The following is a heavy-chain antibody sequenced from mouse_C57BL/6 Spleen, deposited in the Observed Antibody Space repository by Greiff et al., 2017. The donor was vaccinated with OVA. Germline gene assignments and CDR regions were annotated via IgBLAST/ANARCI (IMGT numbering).Heavy chain of an antibody. Sequence: VQLKESGPGLVKPSQSLSLTCSVTGYSITSGYYWNWIRQFPGNKLEWMGYISYDGSNNYNPSLKNRISITRDTSKNQFFLKLNSVTTEDTATYYCARGGYSNYVAWFAYWGQGTLVTVSA. D-gene: IGHD2-5*01. V-gene: IGHV3-6*01. CDR3: ARGGYSNYVAWFAY. CDR1: GYSITSGYY. J-gene: IGHJ3*01. CDR2: ISYDGSN.